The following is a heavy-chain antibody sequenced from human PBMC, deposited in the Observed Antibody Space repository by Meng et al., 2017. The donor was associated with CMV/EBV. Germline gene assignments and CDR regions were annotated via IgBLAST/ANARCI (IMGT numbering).Heavy chain of an antibody. D-gene: IGHD1-26*01. CDR1: GGSISSSSYY. CDR3: ASIVGAQDY. V-gene: IGHV4-39*07. CDR2: IYYSGST. Sequence: QLQRQEWGPGLVKPSETLSLTGTVSGGSISSSSYYWGWIRQPPGKGLEWIGSIYYSGSTYYNPSLKSRVTISVDTSKNQFSLKLSSVTAADTAVYYCASIVGAQDYWGQGTLVTVSS. J-gene: IGHJ4*02.